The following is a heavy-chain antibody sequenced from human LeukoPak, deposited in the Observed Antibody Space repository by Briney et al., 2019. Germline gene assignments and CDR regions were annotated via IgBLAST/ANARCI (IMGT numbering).Heavy chain of an antibody. CDR2: ISWNSGSI. Sequence: GGSLRLSCAASGFTFDDYAMHWVRQAPGKGLEWVSGISWNSGSIGYADSVKGRFTISRDNAKNSLYLQMNSLRAEDTALYCCAKGGYWGQGTLVTVSS. CDR1: GFTFDDYA. V-gene: IGHV3-9*01. J-gene: IGHJ4*02. D-gene: IGHD3-16*01. CDR3: AKGGY.